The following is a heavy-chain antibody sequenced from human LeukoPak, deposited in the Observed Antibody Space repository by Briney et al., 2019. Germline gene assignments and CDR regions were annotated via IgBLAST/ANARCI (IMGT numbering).Heavy chain of an antibody. CDR1: GFTFSDYY. J-gene: IGHJ4*02. CDR3: AKDQRWELPHYLDS. V-gene: IGHV3-11*01. CDR2: ISSSGSTI. D-gene: IGHD1-26*01. Sequence: GGSLRLSCAASGFTFSDYYMSWIRQAPGKGLEWVSYISSSGSTIYYADSVKGRFTISRDNAKNSLYLQMNSLRAEDTAVYYCAKDQRWELPHYLDSWGQGTLVTVSS.